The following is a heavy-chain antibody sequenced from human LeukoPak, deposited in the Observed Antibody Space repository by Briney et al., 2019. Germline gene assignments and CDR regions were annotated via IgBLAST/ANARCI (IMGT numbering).Heavy chain of an antibody. V-gene: IGHV3-30*02. CDR3: AKDTYYDSSGVDY. J-gene: IGHJ4*02. D-gene: IGHD3-22*01. CDR1: GFTLSSYS. Sequence: GGSLRLSCAASGFTLSSYSIHWVRQAPGKGLEWVAFIRYDGRNKYYADSVKGRFTISRDNSKNTLYLQMNSLRAEDTAVYYCAKDTYYDSSGVDYWGQGTLVTVFS. CDR2: IRYDGRNK.